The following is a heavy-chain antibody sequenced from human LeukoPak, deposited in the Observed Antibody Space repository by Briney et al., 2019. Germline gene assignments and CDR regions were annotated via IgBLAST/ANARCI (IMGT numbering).Heavy chain of an antibody. V-gene: IGHV4-34*01. CDR2: INHSGST. Sequence: SETLALTCAVYGGSFRGYYWSWIRQPPGKGLEGIGEINHSGSTNYNPSLKSRVTISVDTSKNQFSLKLSSVTAADTAVYYCARHVAPDMDYFDYWGPGTLVTVSP. D-gene: IGHD2-15*01. CDR1: GGSFRGYY. J-gene: IGHJ4*02. CDR3: ARHVAPDMDYFDY.